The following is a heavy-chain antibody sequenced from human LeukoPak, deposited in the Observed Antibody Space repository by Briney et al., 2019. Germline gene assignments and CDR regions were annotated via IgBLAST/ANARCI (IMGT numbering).Heavy chain of an antibody. D-gene: IGHD2-15*01. Sequence: PGGSLRLSCAASGFTFSSYWMHWVRQAPGKGLVWVSRINSDGSSTSYADSVKGRFTISRDNSKNTLYLQMNSLRAEDTAVYYCAKDRASCSGGSCYSSFDYWGQGTLVTVSS. CDR1: GFTFSSYW. CDR2: INSDGSST. V-gene: IGHV3-74*01. CDR3: AKDRASCSGGSCYSSFDY. J-gene: IGHJ4*02.